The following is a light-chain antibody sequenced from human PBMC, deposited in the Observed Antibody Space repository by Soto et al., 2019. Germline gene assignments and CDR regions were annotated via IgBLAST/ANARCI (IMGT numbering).Light chain of an antibody. CDR2: DAS. CDR1: QSVRGTS. V-gene: IGKV3-20*01. J-gene: IGKJ5*01. CDR3: QHYGSSPPIT. Sequence: DIVLTQSPGTLSLSPGERATLSCRASQSVRGTSLAWYQQKPGQAPRLLIYDASSTATGIPDRFSGGGSGTEVTLPISRLEPEDFAVYYCQHYGSSPPITFGQGTRLEIK.